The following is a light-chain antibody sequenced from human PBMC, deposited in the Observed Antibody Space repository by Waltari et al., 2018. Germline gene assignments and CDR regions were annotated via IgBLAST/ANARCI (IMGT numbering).Light chain of an antibody. J-gene: IGKJ1*01. CDR1: HSPLHSDGKPS. CDR2: EGS. Sequence: IVSTPTPPSLSVSPGQPASISCKSSHSPLHSDGKPSLNWLLQKPSQPPQVLIFEGSNRCSGVPDRFSGSGSGADFTLRISRVEAGDGGVYYCMQGLDLGTFDEGTKVEIK. V-gene: IGKV2D-29*01. CDR3: MQGLDLGT.